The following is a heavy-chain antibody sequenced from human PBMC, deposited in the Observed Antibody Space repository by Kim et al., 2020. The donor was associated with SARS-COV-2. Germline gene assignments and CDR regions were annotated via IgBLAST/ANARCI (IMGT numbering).Heavy chain of an antibody. CDR1: GFTFSSYG. V-gene: IGHV3-30*18. J-gene: IGHJ6*01. CDR2: ISYDGSNK. Sequence: GGSLRLSCAASGFTFSSYGMHWVRQAPGKGLEWVAVISYDGSNKYYADSVKGRFTISRDNSKNTLYLQMNSLRAEDTAVYYCAKTPGCSSTSCYSPSYY. CDR3: AKTPGCSSTSCYSPSYY. D-gene: IGHD2-2*01.